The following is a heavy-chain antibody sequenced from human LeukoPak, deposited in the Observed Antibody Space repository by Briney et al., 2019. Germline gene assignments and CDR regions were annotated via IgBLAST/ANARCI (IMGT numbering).Heavy chain of an antibody. J-gene: IGHJ4*02. D-gene: IGHD2-8*01. CDR1: GGSISSSSSYY. CDR2: IYYSGST. Sequence: SETLSLTCTVSGGSISSSSSYYWGWIRQPPGKGLEWIGSIYYSGSTYYNPSLKSRVTISVDTSKNHLSLNLTSVTAADTAVYYCSRENGAFSPFGYWGQGTLVTLPS. CDR3: SRENGAFSPFGY. V-gene: IGHV4-39*02.